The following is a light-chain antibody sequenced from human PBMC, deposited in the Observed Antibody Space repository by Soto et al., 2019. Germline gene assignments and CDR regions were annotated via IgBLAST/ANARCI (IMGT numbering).Light chain of an antibody. J-gene: IGKJ1*01. CDR2: GAS. CDR3: QQHSHWPPWT. V-gene: IGKV3-11*01. CDR1: QSVKRN. Sequence: EIVLTQSPVTLSLSPGERATLSCRASQSVKRNLAWYQQRPGQAPRLLIYGASNRATGIPARFSGSGSGTDFTLTISDLEPEDFAVYYCQQHSHWPPWTFGQGTRVEIQ.